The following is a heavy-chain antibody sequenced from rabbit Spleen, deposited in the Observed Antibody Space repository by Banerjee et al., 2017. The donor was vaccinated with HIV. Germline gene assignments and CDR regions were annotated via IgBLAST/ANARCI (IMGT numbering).Heavy chain of an antibody. D-gene: IGHD4-1*01. CDR2: IYPITETT. J-gene: IGHJ3*01. CDR3: ARDLAGVIGWNFGW. V-gene: IGHV1S47*01. CDR1: GFSFSSYV. Sequence: QEQLVESGGGLVQPEGSLTLTCTASGFSFSSYVMSWVRQAPGKGLEWIGIIYPITETTYYANWVNGRFTISSDNAQNTVDLQMNSLTAADTATYFCARDLAGVIGWNFGWWGQGTLVTVS.